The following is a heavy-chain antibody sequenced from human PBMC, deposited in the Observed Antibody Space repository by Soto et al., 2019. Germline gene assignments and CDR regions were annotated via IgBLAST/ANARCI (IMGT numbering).Heavy chain of an antibody. CDR2: ISSSGGYI. J-gene: IGHJ6*02. CDR3: AGRIAAGGGMDV. V-gene: IGHV3-21*02. D-gene: IGHD6-13*01. CDR1: GFTFSGHT. Sequence: EVQLVESGGGLVKPGGSLRLSCEASGFTFSGHTLTWVRQAPGKGLEWVTSISSSGGYIHYADSVKGRFTISRDIANNALFLQMNSLRVEGTALYYCAGRIAAGGGMDVWGQGTTVSVSS.